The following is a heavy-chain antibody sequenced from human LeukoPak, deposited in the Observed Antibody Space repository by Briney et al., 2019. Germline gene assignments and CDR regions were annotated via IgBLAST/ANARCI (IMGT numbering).Heavy chain of an antibody. D-gene: IGHD5-24*01. CDR1: GFTVSSNY. CDR2: IYAGGNT. V-gene: IGHV3-66*01. Sequence: PGGSLRLSCAVPGFTVSSNYMSWVRQAPGKGLEWVSIIYAGGNTYFTDSVKGRFIISRDNSKNTVYLQMNSLRAEDTAVYYCAREDGSSSYFDYWGQGALVTVSS. J-gene: IGHJ4*02. CDR3: AREDGSSSYFDY.